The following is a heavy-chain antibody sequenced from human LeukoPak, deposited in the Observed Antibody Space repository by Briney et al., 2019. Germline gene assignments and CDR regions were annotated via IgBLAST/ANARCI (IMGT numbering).Heavy chain of an antibody. Sequence: SETPSLTCTVSGGSISSSSYYWGWIRQPPGKGLEWIGSIYYSGSTYYNPSLESRVTISVDTSKNQFSLKLRSVTAADTAVYYCARDRVGQQLVGRKYYYYYMDVWGKGNTVTISS. D-gene: IGHD6-13*01. J-gene: IGHJ6*03. CDR2: IYYSGST. V-gene: IGHV4-39*07. CDR1: GGSISSSSYY. CDR3: ARDRVGQQLVGRKYYYYYMDV.